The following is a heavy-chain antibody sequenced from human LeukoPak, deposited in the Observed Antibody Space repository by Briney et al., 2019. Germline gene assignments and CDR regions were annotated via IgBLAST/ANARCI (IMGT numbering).Heavy chain of an antibody. J-gene: IGHJ4*02. CDR2: FSGDGGST. CDR1: GFTFDDYA. Sequence: PGGSLRLSCAASGFTFDDYAMPWVRQAPGKGLEWVSLFSGDGGSTHYADSVKGRFTISRDNSKNSLYLQMNSLRTEDTALYYCAKDMHPRREYFDYWGQGTLVTVSS. CDR3: AKDMHPRREYFDY. D-gene: IGHD1-26*01. V-gene: IGHV3-43*02.